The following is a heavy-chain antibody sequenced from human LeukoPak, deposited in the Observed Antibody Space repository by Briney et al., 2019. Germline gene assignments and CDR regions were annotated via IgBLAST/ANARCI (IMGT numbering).Heavy chain of an antibody. V-gene: IGHV3-23*01. CDR1: GFSFSLYA. CDR2: IFPSGGEI. CDR3: ATYRQVLLPFES. D-gene: IGHD2-8*02. Sequence: PGGSLRLSCAASGFSFSLYAMTWVRQPPGKGLEWVSSIFPSGGEIHYADSVRGRFTISRDNSKSTLSLQMNSLRAEDTAIYYCATYRQVLLPFESWGQGTLVTVSS. J-gene: IGHJ4*02.